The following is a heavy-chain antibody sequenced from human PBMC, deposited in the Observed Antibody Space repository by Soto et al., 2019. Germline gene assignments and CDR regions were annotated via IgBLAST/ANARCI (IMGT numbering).Heavy chain of an antibody. CDR3: ARDLDILTGYYAFDI. CDR2: ISSSSSYT. CDR1: GFTFSGYY. J-gene: IGHJ3*02. V-gene: IGHV3-11*06. Sequence: KPGGSLRLSCAASGFTFSGYYMRWIRQAPGKGLEWVSYISSSSSYTNYADSVKGRFTISRDNAKNSLYLQMNSLRAEDTAVYYCARDLDILTGYYAFDIWGQGTMVTV. D-gene: IGHD3-9*01.